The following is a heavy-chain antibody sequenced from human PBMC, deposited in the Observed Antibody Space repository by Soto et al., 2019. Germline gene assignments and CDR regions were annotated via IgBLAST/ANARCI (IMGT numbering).Heavy chain of an antibody. J-gene: IGHJ4*02. CDR3: ARDRDDYGSGNYYNRIDF. CDR1: GGIFSTYA. CDR2: IIPIFGTP. V-gene: IGHV1-69*01. D-gene: IGHD3-10*01. Sequence: QVQLVQSGAEVKKPGSSVKVSCKASGGIFSTYAMSWLRQAPGQGLEWMGGIIPIFGTPKYAQRSQGRVTITADESTSTAYMELSRLRSENTAVYYCARDRDDYGSGNYYNRIDFWGQGTLVTVSS.